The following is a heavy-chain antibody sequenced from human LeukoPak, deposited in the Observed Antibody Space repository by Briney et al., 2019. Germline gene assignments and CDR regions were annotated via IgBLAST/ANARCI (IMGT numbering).Heavy chain of an antibody. J-gene: IGHJ4*02. D-gene: IGHD3-3*01. V-gene: IGHV1-2*02. CDR3: ARRAIFGVVKYFDY. Sequence: ASVKVSCKTSGYTFTDYSIHWVRQAPGQGLEWMAWIDPNSGGTDSAQKFQGRVTITRDTSLSTAYMELSSLTSDDTAVYYCARRAIFGVVKYFDYWGQGTLVTVSS. CDR2: IDPNSGGT. CDR1: GYTFTDYS.